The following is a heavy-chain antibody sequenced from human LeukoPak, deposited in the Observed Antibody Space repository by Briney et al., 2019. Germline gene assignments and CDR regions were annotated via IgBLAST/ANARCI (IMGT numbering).Heavy chain of an antibody. J-gene: IGHJ3*02. D-gene: IGHD3-3*01. CDR3: ARDFQPYYDFWSGYYKGAFDI. CDR1: GFTFSSYW. Sequence: GGSLRLSCAASGFTFSSYWMSWVRQAPGKGLEWVANIKQDGSEKYYVDSVKGRFTISRDNAKNSLYLQMNSLRAEDTAVYYCARDFQPYYDFWSGYYKGAFDIWGQGTMVTVSS. V-gene: IGHV3-7*01. CDR2: IKQDGSEK.